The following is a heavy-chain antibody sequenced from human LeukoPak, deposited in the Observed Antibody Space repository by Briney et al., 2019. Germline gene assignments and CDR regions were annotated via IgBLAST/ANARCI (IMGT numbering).Heavy chain of an antibody. J-gene: IGHJ4*02. D-gene: IGHD3-22*01. Sequence: PGGSLRLSCAASGFTFSSYAMTWVRQAPGKGLEWVSAISGSGGSTYYADSVKGRFTISRDNSKNTLYLQMNSLRAEDTAVYYCAKDAMIVVVITNFDYWGQGTLVTVSS. CDR1: GFTFSSYA. CDR3: AKDAMIVVVITNFDY. V-gene: IGHV3-23*01. CDR2: ISGSGGST.